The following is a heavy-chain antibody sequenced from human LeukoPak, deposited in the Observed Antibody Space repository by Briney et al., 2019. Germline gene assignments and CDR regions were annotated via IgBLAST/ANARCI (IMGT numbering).Heavy chain of an antibody. D-gene: IGHD4-23*01. V-gene: IGHV4-59*08. CDR3: ARTYGVYGGNSRFDP. CDR2: IYYSGST. J-gene: IGHJ5*02. CDR1: GGSISSSY. Sequence: SETLSLTCTVSGGSISSSYWSWIRQPPGKGLEWIGYIYYSGSTNYNPSLKSRVTISVDTSKNQFSLKLSSVTAADTAVYYCARTYGVYGGNSRFDPWGQGTLVTDSS.